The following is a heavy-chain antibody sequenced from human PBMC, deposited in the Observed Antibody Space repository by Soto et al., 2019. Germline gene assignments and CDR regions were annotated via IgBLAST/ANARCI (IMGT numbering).Heavy chain of an antibody. J-gene: IGHJ6*02. V-gene: IGHV3-49*04. Sequence: GGSLRLSCTASGFTFGDYAMSWVRQAPGKGLEWVGFIRSKAYGGTTEYAASVKGRFTISRDDSKSIAYLQMNSLKTEDTAVYYCTRDYIVGALYYYYGMDVWGQGTTVTVSS. CDR1: GFTFGDYA. CDR3: TRDYIVGALYYYYGMDV. D-gene: IGHD1-26*01. CDR2: IRSKAYGGTT.